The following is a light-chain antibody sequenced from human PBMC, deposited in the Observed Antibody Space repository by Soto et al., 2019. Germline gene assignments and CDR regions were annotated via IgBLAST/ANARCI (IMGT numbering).Light chain of an antibody. CDR1: SSDIGGYNY. CDR2: EVT. V-gene: IGLV2-8*01. J-gene: IGLJ3*02. CDR3: SSFAGSNNKV. Sequence: QSALTQPPSASGSPGESVTISCTGTSSDIGGYNYVSWYQQHPGKAPKLMIYEVTKRPSGVPDRVSGSKSGNTASLTVSGLQAEDEADYYRSSFAGSNNKVFGGGTKLTVL.